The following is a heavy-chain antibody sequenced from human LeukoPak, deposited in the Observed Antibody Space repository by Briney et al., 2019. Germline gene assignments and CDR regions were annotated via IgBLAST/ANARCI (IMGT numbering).Heavy chain of an antibody. CDR2: ISGNGGDT. Sequence: GGSLRLSCAASGFTFNNYALSWVRQAPGKGLEWVSAISGNGGDTYYADSVKGRFTVSRDISKSTLYLQMNSLRVEDTAVYYCATRGVGSGVHFDYWGQGSLVTVSS. CDR1: GFTFNNYA. J-gene: IGHJ4*02. V-gene: IGHV3-23*01. D-gene: IGHD2-15*01. CDR3: ATRGVGSGVHFDY.